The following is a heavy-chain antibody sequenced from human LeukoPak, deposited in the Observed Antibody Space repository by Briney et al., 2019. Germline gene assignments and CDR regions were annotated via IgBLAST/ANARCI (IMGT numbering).Heavy chain of an antibody. CDR2: SNHSGST. V-gene: IGHV4-34*01. D-gene: IGHD2-21*02. Sequence: SETLSLTCAVYGGSFSTYYWNWIRQPPAKGLEWIGESNHSGSTNYNPSLKSRFTISVDTSKNQFSLKLSSVTAADTAVYDCARGGIYCGGDCYVDYWGQGTLVTVSS. CDR3: ARGGIYCGGDCYVDY. J-gene: IGHJ4*02. CDR1: GGSFSTYY.